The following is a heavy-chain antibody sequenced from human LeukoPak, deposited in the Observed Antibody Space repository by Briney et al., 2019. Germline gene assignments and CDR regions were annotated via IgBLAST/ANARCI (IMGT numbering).Heavy chain of an antibody. CDR3: ARRASAMVLSGYYYGMDV. V-gene: IGHV1-69*04. CDR2: IIPILGIA. CDR1: GGTFSSYA. J-gene: IGHJ6*02. Sequence: GASVKVSCKASGGTFSSYAISWVRQAPGQGLEWMGRIIPILGIANYAQKFQGRVTITADKSTSTAYMELSSLRSEDTAVYYCARRASAMVLSGYYYGMDVWGQGTTVTVSS. D-gene: IGHD4/OR15-4a*01.